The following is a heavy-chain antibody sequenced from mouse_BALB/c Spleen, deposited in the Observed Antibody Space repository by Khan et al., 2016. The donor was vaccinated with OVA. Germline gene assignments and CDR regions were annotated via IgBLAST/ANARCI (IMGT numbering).Heavy chain of an antibody. Sequence: VQLQESGTELVKPGASVKLSCKTSGYTFTSYWIQWVKQRPGQGLGWIGQIFPGTGTTYYNENFKGKATLTIDTSSTTAYMQLSSLTSEDSADXSCARGYFGNYEFAYWGQGTLVTVSA. V-gene: IGHV1S132*01. CDR3: ARGYFGNYEFAY. J-gene: IGHJ3*01. CDR2: IFPGTGTT. CDR1: GYTFTSYW. D-gene: IGHD2-1*01.